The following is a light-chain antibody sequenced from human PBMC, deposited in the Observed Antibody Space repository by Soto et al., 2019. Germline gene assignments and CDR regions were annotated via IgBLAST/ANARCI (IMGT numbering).Light chain of an antibody. CDR3: SSYAVTTISV. CDR1: SSDVGGYNY. V-gene: IGLV2-8*01. Sequence: QSVLTQPPSASGSPGQSVTISCTGTSSDVGGYNYVSWYQQHPGKAPKVIIYEVSKRPSGVPDRFSGSKSGSTASLTVSGLQADDEDDYYCSSYAVTTISVFVNGTKITXL. J-gene: IGLJ1*01. CDR2: EVS.